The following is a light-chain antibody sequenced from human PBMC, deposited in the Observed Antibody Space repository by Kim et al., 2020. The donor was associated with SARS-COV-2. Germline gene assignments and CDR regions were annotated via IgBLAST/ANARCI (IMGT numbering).Light chain of an antibody. J-gene: IGKJ1*01. V-gene: IGKV3-20*01. Sequence: EIVLTQSPGTLSLSPGESATLSCRASQSLPSSYLAWYQQKPGQAPRVLIYGTSSRATGVPDRFSGSRSGTDFTLTISRLEPEDFAVYYWQQYESSPRRFGQGTKVDIK. CDR3: QQYESSPRR. CDR1: QSLPSSY. CDR2: GTS.